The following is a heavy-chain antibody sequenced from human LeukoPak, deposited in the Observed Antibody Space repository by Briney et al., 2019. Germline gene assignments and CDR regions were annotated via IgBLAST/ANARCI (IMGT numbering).Heavy chain of an antibody. CDR2: IIPIFGTA. J-gene: IGHJ4*02. CDR3: ARGDESTTVTTH. CDR1: GGTFSSYA. Sequence: SVKVSCKASGGTFSSYALSWVRQAPGQGLEWMGGIIPIFGTANYAQKFQGRVTITADESTSTAYMELSSLRSEDTAVYYCARGDESTTVTTHWGQGTLVTVSS. D-gene: IGHD4-17*01. V-gene: IGHV1-69*13.